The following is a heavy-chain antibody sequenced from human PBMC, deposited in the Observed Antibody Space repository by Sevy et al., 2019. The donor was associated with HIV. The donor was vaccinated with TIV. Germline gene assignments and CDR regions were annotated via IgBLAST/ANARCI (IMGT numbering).Heavy chain of an antibody. V-gene: IGHV3-30*18. CDR2: ISHDGIDE. D-gene: IGHD1-26*01. CDR1: GFSFSYYG. Sequence: GGSLRLSCAGSGFSFSYYGIHWVRQAPGKGLDWVALISHDGIDEYYADSVKGRFTISRDNSKNTVYLEMNRVRNEDTAIYFCANAYSGSYSHSYLDARDVWGQGTTVTVSS. J-gene: IGHJ6*02. CDR3: ANAYSGSYSHSYLDARDV.